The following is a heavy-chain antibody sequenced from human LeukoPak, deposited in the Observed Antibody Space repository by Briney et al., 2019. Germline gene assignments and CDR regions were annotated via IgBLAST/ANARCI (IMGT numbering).Heavy chain of an antibody. CDR2: IYNDGST. CDR1: GFTVSNNY. Sequence: GGSLRLSRAASGFTVSNNYLSWVRQAPGKGLEWVSVIYNDGSTYYADSVTGRFTISRDNFKNTLYLQMNSLRAGDTAVYYCARGGRRLWFDSWGQGALVTVSS. V-gene: IGHV3-53*01. J-gene: IGHJ5*01. CDR3: ARGGRRLWFDS.